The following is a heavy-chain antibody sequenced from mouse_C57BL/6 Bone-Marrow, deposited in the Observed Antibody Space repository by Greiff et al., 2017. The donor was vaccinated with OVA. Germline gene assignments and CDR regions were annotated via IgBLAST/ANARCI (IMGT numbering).Heavy chain of an antibody. CDR2: IWSGGST. D-gene: IGHD2-13*01. V-gene: IGHV2-2*01. CDR1: GFSLTSYG. CDR3: ARKGGGDYGAMDY. J-gene: IGHJ4*01. Sequence: VQGVESGPGLVQPSQSLSITCTVSGFSLTSYGVHWVRQSPGKGLEWLGVIWSGGSTDYNAAFISRLSISKDNSKSHVFFKMNSLQADDTAIYYCARKGGGDYGAMDYWGQGTSVTVSS.